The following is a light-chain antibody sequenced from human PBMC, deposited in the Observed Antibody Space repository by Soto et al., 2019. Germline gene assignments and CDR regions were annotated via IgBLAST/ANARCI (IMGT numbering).Light chain of an antibody. Sequence: VLTQTPSVSAAPRQRVTISCSRSSSNIGNNGVSWYQQLPGKAPKLLIYYDDLLPSGVSDRFSGSKSGTSASLAIGGLQSEDEADYYCAAWDDSLNGLVFGGGTQLTVL. CDR1: SSNIGNNG. CDR2: YDD. V-gene: IGLV1-36*01. CDR3: AAWDDSLNGLV. J-gene: IGLJ3*02.